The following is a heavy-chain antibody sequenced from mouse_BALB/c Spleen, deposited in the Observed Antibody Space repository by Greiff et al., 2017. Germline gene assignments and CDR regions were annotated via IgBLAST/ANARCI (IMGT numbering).Heavy chain of an antibody. CDR3: ARRKGIYYDYDGYYVDY. CDR1: GYTFSSYW. V-gene: IGHV1-9*01. J-gene: IGHJ2*01. D-gene: IGHD2-4*01. CDR2: ILPGSGST. Sequence: VKLMESGAELMKPGASVKISCKATGYTFSSYWIEWVKQRPGHGLEWIGEILPGSGSTNYNEKFKGKATFTADTSSNTAYMQLSSLTSEDSAVYYCARRKGIYYDYDGYYVDYWGQGTTLTVSS.